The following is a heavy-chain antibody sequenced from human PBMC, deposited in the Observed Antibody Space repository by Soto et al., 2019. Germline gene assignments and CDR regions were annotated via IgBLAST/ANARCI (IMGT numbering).Heavy chain of an antibody. CDR1: GFTFDDYA. Sequence: GGSLRLSCAASGFTFDDYAMHWVRQAPGKGLEWVSGISWNGDSMAYADSVKGRFTISRDNAKNSLYLQMNSLRAEDTAVYYCARGPYCGGDCHRGDNWFDPWGQGTLVTVSS. D-gene: IGHD2-21*02. CDR3: ARGPYCGGDCHRGDNWFDP. J-gene: IGHJ5*02. V-gene: IGHV3-9*01. CDR2: ISWNGDSM.